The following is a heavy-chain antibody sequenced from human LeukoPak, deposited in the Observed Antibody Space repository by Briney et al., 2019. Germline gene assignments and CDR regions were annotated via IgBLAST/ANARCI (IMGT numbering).Heavy chain of an antibody. J-gene: IGHJ4*02. D-gene: IGHD3-22*01. CDR3: AREAARSSGYPYYFDS. CDR2: IWYDGSNK. V-gene: IGHV3-33*01. CDR1: GFTFSSSG. Sequence: GGSLRLSCAASGFTFSSSGMHWVRQAPGKGLKWVAVIWYDGSNKYYADSVKGRFTISRDNSKNTLYLQMSSLRAEDTAIYYCAREAARSSGYPYYFDSWGQGTLVTVSS.